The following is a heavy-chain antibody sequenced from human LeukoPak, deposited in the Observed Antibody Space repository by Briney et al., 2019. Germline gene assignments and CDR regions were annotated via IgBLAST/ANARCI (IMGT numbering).Heavy chain of an antibody. D-gene: IGHD2-15*01. Sequence: GASVKVSCKASGYTFTGYYMHWVRQAPGQGLEWMGRINPNSGGTNYAQKFQGRVTMTRDTSISTAYMELSRLRSDDTAVYYCARDSPRHCSGGSCYPPWGQGTLVTVSS. CDR2: INPNSGGT. J-gene: IGHJ5*02. CDR3: ARDSPRHCSGGSCYPP. V-gene: IGHV1-2*06. CDR1: GYTFTGYY.